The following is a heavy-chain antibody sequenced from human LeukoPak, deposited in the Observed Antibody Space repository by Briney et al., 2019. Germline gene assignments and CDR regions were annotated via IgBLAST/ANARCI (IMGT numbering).Heavy chain of an antibody. CDR1: GGSFSGYY. J-gene: IGHJ6*03. CDR2: INHSGST. V-gene: IGHV4-34*01. CDR3: ARTATEGEKDFWSGLLDYHYYYYMDV. D-gene: IGHD3-3*01. Sequence: PSETQSLTCAVYGGSFSGYYWSWIRQPPGKGLEWIGEINHSGSTNYNPSLKSRVTISVDTSKNQFSLRLSSVTAADTAVYYGARTATEGEKDFWSGLLDYHYYYYMDVWGKGTTVTVSS.